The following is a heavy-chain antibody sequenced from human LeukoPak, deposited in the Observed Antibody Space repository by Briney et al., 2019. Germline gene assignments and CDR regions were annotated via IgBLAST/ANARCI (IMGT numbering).Heavy chain of an antibody. J-gene: IGHJ4*02. V-gene: IGHV4-59*01. CDR2: IYYSGNT. CDR1: GGSISSNY. D-gene: IGHD5-18*01. CDR3: ARARSGYSYEPEFDY. Sequence: SETLSLTCTVSGGSISSNYWSWIRQPPGKGLEWIGCIYYSGNTNYNPSLKSRVTISVDTSKKQFSLKLSSVTAADTAVYYCARARSGYSYEPEFDYWGQGTPVTVSS.